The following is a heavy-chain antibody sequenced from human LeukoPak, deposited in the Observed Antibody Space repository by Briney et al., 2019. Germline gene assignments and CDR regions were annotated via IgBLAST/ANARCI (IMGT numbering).Heavy chain of an antibody. CDR2: IYYSGST. CDR1: GGSISSYY. Sequence: SETLSRTCTVSGGSISSYYWSRIRQPPGKGLEWIGYIYYSGSTNYNPSLKSRVTISVDTSKNQFSLKLSSVTAADTAVYYCARGFLPFYDFWSGYYPSFDYWGQGTLVTVFS. CDR3: ARGFLPFYDFWSGYYPSFDY. J-gene: IGHJ4*02. D-gene: IGHD3-3*01. V-gene: IGHV4-59*01.